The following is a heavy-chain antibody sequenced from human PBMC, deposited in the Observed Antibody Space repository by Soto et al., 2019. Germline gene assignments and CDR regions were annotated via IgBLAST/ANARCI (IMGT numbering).Heavy chain of an antibody. V-gene: IGHV3-33*01. J-gene: IGHJ4*02. CDR2: IWYDGSDK. Sequence: QVQLVVSGGGVVQPGRSLRLSCEASGFTFRNHGMHWVRQSPGKGLEWVAVIWYDGSDKYYADSVKGRFTISRDNSKNTLYLQMDSLSAEDTAVYYCARDIASRRFDYLGQGGLVTVSS. D-gene: IGHD6-6*01. CDR3: ARDIASRRFDY. CDR1: GFTFRNHG.